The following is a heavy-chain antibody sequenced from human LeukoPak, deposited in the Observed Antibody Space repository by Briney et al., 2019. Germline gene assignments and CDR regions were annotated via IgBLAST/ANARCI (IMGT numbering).Heavy chain of an antibody. CDR3: ARDSFSPFDY. Sequence: SETLSLTCTVSGYSISSGYYWGWIRQSPGKGLEWIGSIYHAGSTFHNPSLKSRVTISVDTSKNQFSLKVNSVTAADTAVYYCARDSFSPFDYWGQGTLVTVSS. V-gene: IGHV4-38-2*02. CDR2: IYHAGST. D-gene: IGHD2-2*01. J-gene: IGHJ4*02. CDR1: GYSISSGYY.